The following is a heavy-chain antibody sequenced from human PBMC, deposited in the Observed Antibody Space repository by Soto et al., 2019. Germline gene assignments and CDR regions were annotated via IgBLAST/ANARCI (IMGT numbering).Heavy chain of an antibody. CDR3: AMVDVYVTPSPQDV. CDR2: INTYNGTT. V-gene: IGHV1-18*01. CDR1: GYTFTRYG. J-gene: IGHJ6*02. D-gene: IGHD3-16*01. Sequence: QVQLVQSGAEVKNPGASVKVSCKASGYTFTRYGIGWARQAPGQGLEWMGWINTYNGTTNYAQNVQGRVTLTTDTSTNTAYMELRILRSNDTAIYYCAMVDVYVTPSPQDVWGQGTTVIVSS.